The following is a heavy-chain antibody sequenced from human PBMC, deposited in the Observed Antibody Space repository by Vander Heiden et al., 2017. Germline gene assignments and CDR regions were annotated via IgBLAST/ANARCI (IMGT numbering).Heavy chain of an antibody. CDR3: AGDDLLSGIAY. Sequence: VQLQEPGPGLVKPSGTLSLTCAVSRVSISVNNWWSWVRQTPGKGLEWIGEIYHSGNTNYNPSLQSRVSISLDKSKNQFSLTLTSVTAADTAMYYCAGDDLLSGIAYWGQGTLVTVSS. J-gene: IGHJ4*02. D-gene: IGHD3-3*01. V-gene: IGHV4-4*02. CDR2: IYHSGNT. CDR1: RVSISVNNW.